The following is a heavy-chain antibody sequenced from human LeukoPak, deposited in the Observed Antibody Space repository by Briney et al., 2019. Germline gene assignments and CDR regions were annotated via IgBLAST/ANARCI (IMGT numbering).Heavy chain of an antibody. D-gene: IGHD6-13*01. CDR2: IYYSGST. V-gene: IGHV4-39*01. CDR1: GGSISSGGYY. J-gene: IGHJ1*01. CDR3: ARHKGGQQLDAEYFQH. Sequence: PSETLSLTCTVSGGSISSGGYYWSWIRQHPGKGLEWIGYIYYSGSTYYNPSLKSRVTISVDTSKNQFSLKLSSVTAADTAVYYCARHKGGQQLDAEYFQHWGQGTLVTVSS.